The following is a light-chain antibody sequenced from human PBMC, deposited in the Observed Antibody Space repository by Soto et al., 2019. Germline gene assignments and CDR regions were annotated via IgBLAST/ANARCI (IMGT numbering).Light chain of an antibody. J-gene: IGKJ5*01. CDR3: QQYNNWPPFT. CDR2: GAS. CDR1: QSVSSK. Sequence: EIVMTQSPATLSVSPGERVTLSCRGSQSVSSKLAWYQQRPGQAPRLLIYGASIRATGIPARFSGSGSGRQFHLNIIILKSEDFVVYQCQQYNNWPPFTFVQGKRLGIK. V-gene: IGKV3D-15*03.